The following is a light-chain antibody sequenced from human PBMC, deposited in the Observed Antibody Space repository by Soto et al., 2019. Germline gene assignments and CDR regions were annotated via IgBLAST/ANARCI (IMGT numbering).Light chain of an antibody. CDR1: QSVSRN. Sequence: EIVLTQSPGTLSMSPGERATLSCRASQSVSRNYLAWYQQKPGQAPRLLTYGASTRATGIPARFSGSGSGTEFTLTISSLQSEDFAVYYCQQYNNWPPITFGQGTRLEIK. J-gene: IGKJ5*01. CDR3: QQYNNWPPIT. V-gene: IGKV3-15*01. CDR2: GAS.